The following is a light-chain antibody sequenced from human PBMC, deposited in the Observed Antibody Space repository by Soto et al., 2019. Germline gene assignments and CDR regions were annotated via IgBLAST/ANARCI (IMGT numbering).Light chain of an antibody. J-gene: IGLJ1*01. CDR2: EVS. CDR1: SSDVGGYNY. CDR3: SSYTSSISLGV. V-gene: IGLV2-14*01. Sequence: QSALTQPASVSGSPGQSITISCTGTSSDVGGYNYVSWYQQHPGKAPKLMIYEVSNRPSGVSNRFSGSKSGNTASLTISGLQAEDEADYYCSSYTSSISLGVFGTGPKGTVL.